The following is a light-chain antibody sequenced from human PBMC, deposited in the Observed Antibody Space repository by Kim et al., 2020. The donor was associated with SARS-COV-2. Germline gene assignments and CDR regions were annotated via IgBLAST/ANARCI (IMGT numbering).Light chain of an antibody. V-gene: IGKV3-20*01. CDR1: QRVTSNN. CDR2: GAS. J-gene: IGKJ5*01. Sequence: RASQRVTSNNLIWYQQKPGQAPRLLIYGASRRATGIPDRFTGSGSGTDFTLTISRLEPEDFAVYYCQQYGGSPRIAFGQGTRLEIK. CDR3: QQYGGSPRIA.